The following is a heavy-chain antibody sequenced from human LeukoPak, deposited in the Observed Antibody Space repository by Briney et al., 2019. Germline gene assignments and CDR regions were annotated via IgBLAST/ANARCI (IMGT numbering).Heavy chain of an antibody. D-gene: IGHD1-26*01. J-gene: IGHJ5*02. V-gene: IGHV4-4*02. Sequence: PSETLSLTCAVSGGSISSSNWWSWVRQPPGKGLEWIGEIYHSGSTNYNPSLKSRVTIPVDKSKNQFSLKLSSVTAADTAVYYCASNGGGSYYHWFDPWGQGTLVTVSS. CDR2: IYHSGST. CDR3: ASNGGGSYYHWFDP. CDR1: GGSISSSNW.